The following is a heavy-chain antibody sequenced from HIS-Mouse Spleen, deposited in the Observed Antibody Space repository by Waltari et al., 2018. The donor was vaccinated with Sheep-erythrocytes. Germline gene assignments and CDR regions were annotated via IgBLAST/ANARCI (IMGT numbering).Heavy chain of an antibody. CDR2: IKSKTDGGKT. CDR3: TTIRDY. Sequence: EVQLVESGGGLVKPGGSLRLSCAASGFTFSNAWMSWVRQAPGKGLEWVGRIKSKTDGGKTDYAAPVKGRFTILRDDSKNTLYLQMNSLKTEDTAVYYCTTIRDYWGQGTLVTVSS. J-gene: IGHJ4*02. V-gene: IGHV3-15*01. CDR1: GFTFSNAW.